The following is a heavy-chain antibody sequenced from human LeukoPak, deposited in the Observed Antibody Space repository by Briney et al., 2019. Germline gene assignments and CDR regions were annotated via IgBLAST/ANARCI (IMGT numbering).Heavy chain of an antibody. CDR1: GFIFSDFG. Sequence: PGGFLRLSCAASGFIFSDFGIHWVRQTPDKGLEWVAFIRYDESKTYYGDSVKGRFTISRDTSRNTVYLQMNSLRAEDTAVYYCARGLTYGPYINFDYWGQGTLVTVSS. CDR2: IRYDESKT. J-gene: IGHJ4*02. D-gene: IGHD4-17*01. V-gene: IGHV3-30*02. CDR3: ARGLTYGPYINFDY.